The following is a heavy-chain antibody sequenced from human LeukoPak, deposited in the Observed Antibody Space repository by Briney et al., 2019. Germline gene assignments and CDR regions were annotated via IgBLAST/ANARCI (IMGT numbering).Heavy chain of an antibody. Sequence: SETLSLTCTVSGGSISSSSYYWGWIRQPPGKGLEWIGSIYYSGSTNYNPSLKSRVTISVDTSKNQFSLKLSSVTAADTAVYYCARGQLGSYYFDYWGQGTLVTVSS. CDR1: GGSISSSSYY. D-gene: IGHD6-6*01. V-gene: IGHV4-39*07. CDR2: IYYSGST. J-gene: IGHJ4*02. CDR3: ARGQLGSYYFDY.